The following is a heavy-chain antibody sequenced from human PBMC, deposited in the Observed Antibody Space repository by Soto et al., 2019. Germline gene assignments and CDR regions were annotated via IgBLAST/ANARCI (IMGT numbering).Heavy chain of an antibody. Sequence: XETLSLTCSVYGWSFSGYYWSWIRQSPGMGLEWIGEINDGGRTNQNPSLKSRVTTSVDTSKNQFSLKLKSVTAADAAVYYCARGISIQGDAPGNYYLDYWGQGTLVTVSS. V-gene: IGHV4-34*01. CDR3: ARGISIQGDAPGNYYLDY. J-gene: IGHJ4*02. CDR2: INDGGRT. CDR1: GWSFSGYY. D-gene: IGHD1-1*01.